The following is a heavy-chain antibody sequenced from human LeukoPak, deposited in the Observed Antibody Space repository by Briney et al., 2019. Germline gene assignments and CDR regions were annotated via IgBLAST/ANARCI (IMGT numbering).Heavy chain of an antibody. Sequence: SETLSLTCTVSGGTISSYYWSWIRQPPAKGLEWIGNIYDSGSTNYNPSLKSRVTISVDTSKNQCSLKLSSVTAADTAVYYCARQSISGSSLSYFDYWGQGTLVNVSS. CDR2: IYDSGST. J-gene: IGHJ4*02. D-gene: IGHD3-22*01. CDR1: GGTISSYY. CDR3: ARQSISGSSLSYFDY. V-gene: IGHV4-59*01.